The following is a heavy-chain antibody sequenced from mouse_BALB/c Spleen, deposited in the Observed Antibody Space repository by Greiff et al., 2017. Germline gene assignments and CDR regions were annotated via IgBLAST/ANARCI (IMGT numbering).Heavy chain of an antibody. J-gene: IGHJ4*01. CDR1: GFTFSSFG. D-gene: IGHD1-1*01. Sequence: EVQVVESGGGLVQPGGSRKLSCAASGFTFSSFGMHWVRQAPEKGLEWVAYISSGSSTIYYADTVKGRFTISRDNPKNTLFLQMTSLRSEDTAMYYCARQGITTDYYAMDYWGQGTSVTVSS. CDR2: ISSGSSTI. CDR3: ARQGITTDYYAMDY. V-gene: IGHV5-17*02.